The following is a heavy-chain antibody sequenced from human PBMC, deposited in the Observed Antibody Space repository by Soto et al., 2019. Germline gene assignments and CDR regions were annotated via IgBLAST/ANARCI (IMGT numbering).Heavy chain of an antibody. CDR1: GFTFSSYA. J-gene: IGHJ4*02. CDR2: ISYDGSNK. CDR3: ARESMITFVPALDY. D-gene: IGHD3-16*01. V-gene: IGHV3-30-3*01. Sequence: QVQLVEYGGGVVQPGRSLRLSCAASGFTFSSYAMHWVRQAPGKGLEWVAVISYDGSNKYYADSVKGRFTISSDNSKNTLYLQMNRLRAEDTAVYYCARESMITFVPALDYWVQGTLVTVSS.